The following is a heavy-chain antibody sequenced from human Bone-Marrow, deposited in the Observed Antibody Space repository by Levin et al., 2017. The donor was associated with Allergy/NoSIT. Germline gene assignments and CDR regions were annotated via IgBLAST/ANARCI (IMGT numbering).Heavy chain of an antibody. CDR1: GYTFTSYD. CDR2: MNPNSGNT. Sequence: ASVKVSCKASGYTFTSYDINWVRQATGQGLEWMGWMNPNSGNTGYAQKFQGRVTMTRNTSISTAYMELSSLRSEDTAVYYCARGGHCSSTSCYKVSRIDYWGQGTLVTVSS. V-gene: IGHV1-8*01. CDR3: ARGGHCSSTSCYKVSRIDY. D-gene: IGHD2-2*02. J-gene: IGHJ4*02.